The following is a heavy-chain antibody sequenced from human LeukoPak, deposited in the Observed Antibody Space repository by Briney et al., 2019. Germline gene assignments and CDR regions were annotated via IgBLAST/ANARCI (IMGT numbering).Heavy chain of an antibody. Sequence: KTGGSLRLSCAVSGFSFNIYYMSWIRQAPGKGLEWISYIGLNGYPLDYADSVKGRFTISRDNAKNSLYLDMNSLRDEDTAVYYCARKDFSSDSFNYWGQGTLVTVSS. CDR3: ARKDFSSDSFNY. CDR2: IGLNGYPL. CDR1: GFSFNIYY. J-gene: IGHJ4*02. D-gene: IGHD4-11*01. V-gene: IGHV3-11*04.